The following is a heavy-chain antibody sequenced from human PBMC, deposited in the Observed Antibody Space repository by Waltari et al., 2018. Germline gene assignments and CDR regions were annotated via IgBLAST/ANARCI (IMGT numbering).Heavy chain of an antibody. CDR2: IQPNIGGT. CDR1: GYTFTGYY. CDR3: ARDGNVVVPAAVNWFDP. D-gene: IGHD2-2*01. J-gene: IGHJ5*02. Sequence: QVQLVQSGAEVKKPGASVKVSCKASGYTFTGYYMHWVRQALGQGLEWTGWIQPNIGGTNQAQKCKGRGTMTRDTSISTAYMELGRRRSDDTAVYYCARDGNVVVPAAVNWFDPWGQGTLVTVSS. V-gene: IGHV1-2*02.